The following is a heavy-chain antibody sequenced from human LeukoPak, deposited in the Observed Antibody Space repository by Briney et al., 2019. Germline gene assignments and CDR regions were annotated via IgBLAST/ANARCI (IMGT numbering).Heavy chain of an antibody. V-gene: IGHV4-34*01. Sequence: SETLSLTCAVYGGSFSGYYWSWIRQPPGKGLEWIGETNHSGSTNYNPSLKSRVTISVDTSKNQFSLKLSSVTAADTAVYYCARALHPIDYWGQGTLVTVTS. D-gene: IGHD4-11*01. CDR3: ARALHPIDY. J-gene: IGHJ4*02. CDR1: GGSFSGYY. CDR2: TNHSGST.